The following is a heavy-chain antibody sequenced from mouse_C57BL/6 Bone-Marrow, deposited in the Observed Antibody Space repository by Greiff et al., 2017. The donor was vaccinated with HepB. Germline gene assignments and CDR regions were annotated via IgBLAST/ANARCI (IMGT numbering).Heavy chain of an antibody. D-gene: IGHD3-2*02. V-gene: IGHV1-42*01. CDR1: GYSFTGYY. CDR2: INPSTGGT. CDR3: ARSGDSSGYDY. Sequence: EVQLQQSGPELVKPGASVKISCKASGYSFTGYYMNWVKQSPEKSLEWIGEINPSTGGTTYNQKFKAKATLTVDKSSSTAYMQLKSLTSEDSAVYYCARSGDSSGYDYWGQGTTLTVSS. J-gene: IGHJ2*01.